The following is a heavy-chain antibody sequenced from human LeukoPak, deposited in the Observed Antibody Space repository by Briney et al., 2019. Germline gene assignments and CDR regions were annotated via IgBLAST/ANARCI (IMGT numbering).Heavy chain of an antibody. CDR2: ISSSSSTI. V-gene: IGHV3-48*02. J-gene: IGHJ4*02. CDR3: ASAPLNGDYFDY. D-gene: IGHD4-17*01. Sequence: GGSLRLSCAASGFTFSSYSMNWVRQAPGKGLEWVSYISSSSSTIYYANSVKGRFTISRDNAKNSLYLQMNSLRDEDTAVYYCASAPLNGDYFDYWGQGTLVTVSS. CDR1: GFTFSSYS.